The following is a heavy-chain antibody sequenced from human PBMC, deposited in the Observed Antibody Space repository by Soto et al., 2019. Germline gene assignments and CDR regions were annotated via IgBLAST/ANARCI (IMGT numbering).Heavy chain of an antibody. J-gene: IGHJ4*02. V-gene: IGHV3-30*18. CDR3: AKDPWLPLDY. D-gene: IGHD6-19*01. CDR2: ISYDGSNK. CDR1: GFTFRSYG. Sequence: QVQLVESGGGVVQPGRSLRLSCAASGFTFRSYGMHWVRQAPGKGLEWVAVISYDGSNKYYADSVKGRFTISRDNSKNTLYLQMNSLRAEDTAVYYCAKDPWLPLDYWGQGTLVTVSS.